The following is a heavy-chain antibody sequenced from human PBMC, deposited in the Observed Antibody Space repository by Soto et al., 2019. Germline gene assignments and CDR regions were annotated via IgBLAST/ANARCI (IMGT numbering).Heavy chain of an antibody. V-gene: IGHV3-33*01. CDR2: IWYDGSNK. J-gene: IGHJ6*02. CDR3: ARVHIAVAGTIDYYYYGMDV. D-gene: IGHD6-19*01. CDR1: GFTFSSYG. Sequence: LGGSLRLSCAASGFTFSSYGMHWVRQAPGKGLEWVAVIWYDGSNKYYADSVKGRFTISRDNSKNTLYLQMNSLRAEDTAVYYCARVHIAVAGTIDYYYYGMDVWGQGTTVTVSS.